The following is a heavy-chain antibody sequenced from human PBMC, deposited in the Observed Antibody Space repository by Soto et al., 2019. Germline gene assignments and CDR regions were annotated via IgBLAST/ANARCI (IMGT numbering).Heavy chain of an antibody. D-gene: IGHD3-22*01. CDR1: GFTVSSNY. CDR2: VYSGGST. Sequence: GGSLRLSCVASGFTVSSNYMSWVRQAPGEGLEWVSVVYSGGSTYYADSVKGRFTISRDNSKNTLYLQMNSLRAEDTAVYYCASISKYYYDSSGYDVFDIWGQGTMVTVSS. V-gene: IGHV3-53*01. J-gene: IGHJ3*02. CDR3: ASISKYYYDSSGYDVFDI.